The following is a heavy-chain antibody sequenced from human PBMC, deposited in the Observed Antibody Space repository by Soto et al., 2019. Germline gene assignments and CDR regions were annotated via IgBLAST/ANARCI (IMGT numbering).Heavy chain of an antibody. CDR1: GGSFSGYY. CDR3: ARGRGYSYGLLYYYYGMDV. D-gene: IGHD5-18*01. V-gene: IGHV4-34*01. J-gene: IGHJ6*02. Sequence: PSETLSLTCAVYGGSFSGYYWSWIRQPPEKGLEWIGEINHSGSTNYNPSPKSRVTISVDTSKNQFSLKLSSVTAADTAVYYCARGRGYSYGLLYYYYGMDVWGQGTTVIVSS. CDR2: INHSGST.